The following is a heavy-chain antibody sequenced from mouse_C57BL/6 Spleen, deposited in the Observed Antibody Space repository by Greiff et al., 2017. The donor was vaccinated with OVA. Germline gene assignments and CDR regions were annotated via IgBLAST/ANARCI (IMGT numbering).Heavy chain of an antibody. Sequence: VQLQQSVAELVRPGASVKLSCTASGFNIKNTYMHWVKQRPEQGLEWIGRIDPANGNTKYAPKFQGKATITADTSSNTAYLQLSSLTSEDTAIYDCARGYYGSSYLFADWGQGTLVTVSA. V-gene: IGHV14-3*01. CDR1: GFNIKNTY. CDR3: ARGYYGSSYLFAD. CDR2: IDPANGNT. J-gene: IGHJ3*01. D-gene: IGHD1-1*01.